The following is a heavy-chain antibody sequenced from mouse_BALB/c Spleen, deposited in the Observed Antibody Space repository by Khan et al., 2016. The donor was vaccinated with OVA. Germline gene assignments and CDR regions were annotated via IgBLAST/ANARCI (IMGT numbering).Heavy chain of an antibody. CDR2: INTETGEP. Sequence: QIQLVQSGPELKKPGETVKISCKASGYTFTDYSMQWVKQAPGKGLKWVGWINTETGEPTYADDFKGRFAFSLETSASTAYLQINNLKNEDTATYFCTRNDSDRGGLYAMDYWGQGTSVTVSS. CDR3: TRNDSDRGGLYAMDY. CDR1: GYTFTDYS. V-gene: IGHV9-2-1*01. D-gene: IGHD2-4*01. J-gene: IGHJ4*01.